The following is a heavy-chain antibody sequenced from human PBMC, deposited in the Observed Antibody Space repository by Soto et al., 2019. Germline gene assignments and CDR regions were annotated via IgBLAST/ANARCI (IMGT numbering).Heavy chain of an antibody. Sequence: EVQLVEAGGGSVERGESLKLSCSTSGFTFSASHMHWVRQAPGKGLEWVGHMRSKADNYETAYGASVRGRFTLSRDDSKNTAYLQMDSLKAEDTAVYYCARQTVSCHDFWGQGTLVTVSS. D-gene: IGHD2-2*01. CDR1: GFTFSASH. CDR2: MRSKADNYET. CDR3: ARQTVSCHDF. J-gene: IGHJ4*02. V-gene: IGHV3-73*01.